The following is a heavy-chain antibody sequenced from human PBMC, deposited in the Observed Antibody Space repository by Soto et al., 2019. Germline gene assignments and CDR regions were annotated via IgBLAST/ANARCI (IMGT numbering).Heavy chain of an antibody. CDR2: MNPNSGNT. CDR3: ARGKGMEENYYYHGMDV. D-gene: IGHD1-1*01. CDR1: GYTFTSYD. J-gene: IGHJ6*02. V-gene: IGHV1-8*01. Sequence: ASVKVSCKASGYTFTSYDINWVRQATGQGLEWMGWMNPNSGNTGYAQKFQGRVTMTRNTSISIAYMELSSLRSEDTAVYYCARGKGMEENYYYHGMDVWGQGTTVTVSS.